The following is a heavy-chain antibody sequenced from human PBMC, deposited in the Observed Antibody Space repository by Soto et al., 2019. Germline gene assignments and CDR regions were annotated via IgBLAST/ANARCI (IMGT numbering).Heavy chain of an antibody. CDR3: ARGAFWGCAPGCRDMDV. J-gene: IGHJ6*02. Sequence: QIQLVQSGGEVKKPGASVKVSCKSSGYNFISHSITWVRQAPGQGLEWMGRISAYNGNTNHAQKFQGRLTMTTDTPASTAYMELRSLRSDDTAVYYCARGAFWGCAPGCRDMDVWGQGTTVTVSS. D-gene: IGHD3-16*01. V-gene: IGHV1-18*01. CDR2: ISAYNGNT. CDR1: GYNFISHS.